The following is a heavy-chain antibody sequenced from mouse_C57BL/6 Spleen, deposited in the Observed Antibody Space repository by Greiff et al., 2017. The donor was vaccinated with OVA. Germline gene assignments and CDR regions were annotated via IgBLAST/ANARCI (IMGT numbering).Heavy chain of an antibody. D-gene: IGHD3-1*01. CDR1: GFTFSDYG. CDR3: ARPGPAWFAY. Sequence: DVKLVESGGGLVKPGGSLKLSCAASGFTFSDYGMHWVRQAPEKGLEWVAYISSGSSTIYYADTVKGRFPISRDNAKNTLCLQMTSLRSEDTAMYYCARPGPAWFAYWGQGTLVTVSA. V-gene: IGHV5-17*01. CDR2: ISSGSSTI. J-gene: IGHJ3*01.